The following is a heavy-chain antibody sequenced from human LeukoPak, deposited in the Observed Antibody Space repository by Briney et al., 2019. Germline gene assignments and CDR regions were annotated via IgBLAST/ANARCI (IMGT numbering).Heavy chain of an antibody. D-gene: IGHD6-6*01. J-gene: IGHJ6*02. V-gene: IGHV3-9*01. Sequence: GRSLRLSCAASGFTFDDCAMHWVRQAPGKGLEWVLGISWNSGSIGYADSVKGRFTISRDNAKNSLYLQMNSLRAEDTALYYCAKASSSSYYYYGMDVWGQGTTVTVSS. CDR2: ISWNSGSI. CDR1: GFTFDDCA. CDR3: AKASSSSYYYYGMDV.